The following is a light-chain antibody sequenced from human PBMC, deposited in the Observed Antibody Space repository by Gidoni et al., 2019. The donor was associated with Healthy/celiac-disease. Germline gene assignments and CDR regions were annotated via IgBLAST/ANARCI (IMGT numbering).Light chain of an antibody. CDR1: SSDVGGYNY. V-gene: IGLV2-11*01. CDR2: DVD. CDR3: CSYAGIYTWV. Sequence: QSALTQPRSVSGSPGQSVTISCAGTSSDVGGYNYVSWYQQHPGKAPNLMIHDVDRRPSGVPARFSGSKSGNTASLTISGLQADDEADYYCCSYAGIYTWVFGGGTKLTVL. J-gene: IGLJ3*02.